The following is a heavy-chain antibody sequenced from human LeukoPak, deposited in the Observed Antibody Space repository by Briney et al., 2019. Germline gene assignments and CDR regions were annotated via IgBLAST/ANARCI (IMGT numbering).Heavy chain of an antibody. CDR1: GYTFTGYY. J-gene: IGHJ5*02. V-gene: IGHV1-2*02. D-gene: IGHD3-16*01. Sequence: ASVKVSCKASGYTFTGYYMHRVRQAPGQGLEWMGWINPNSGGTNYAQKFQGRVTMTRDTSISTAYMELSRLRSDDTAVYYCAREGAEEEARNWFDPWGQGTLVTVSS. CDR2: INPNSGGT. CDR3: AREGAEEEARNWFDP.